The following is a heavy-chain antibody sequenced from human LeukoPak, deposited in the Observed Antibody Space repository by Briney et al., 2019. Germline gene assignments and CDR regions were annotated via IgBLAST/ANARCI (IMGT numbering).Heavy chain of an antibody. V-gene: IGHV3-53*01. D-gene: IGHD4-17*01. CDR1: GFTVSSNS. J-gene: IGHJ4*02. Sequence: GGSLRLSCTVSGFTVSSNSMSWVRQAPGKGLEWVSFIYSGGNTLYSDSVKGRFTISRDNSKNTLYLQMNSLRAEDTAVYYCSRRAGEYSHPYDYWGQGTLVTVSS. CDR2: IYSGGNT. CDR3: SRRAGEYSHPYDY.